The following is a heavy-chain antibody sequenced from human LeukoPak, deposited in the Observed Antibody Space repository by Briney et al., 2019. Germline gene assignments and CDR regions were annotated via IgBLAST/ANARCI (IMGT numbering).Heavy chain of an antibody. CDR1: GGSFSGYY. CDR2: INHSGST. CDR3: AGEAGIAAITFCFDY. J-gene: IGHJ4*02. D-gene: IGHD6-13*01. Sequence: SETLSLTCAVYGGSFSGYYWSWIRQPPGKGLEWIGEINHSGSTNYNPSLKSRVTISVDTSKNQFSLKLSSVTAADTAVYYCAGEAGIAAITFCFDYWGQGTLVTVSS. V-gene: IGHV4-34*01.